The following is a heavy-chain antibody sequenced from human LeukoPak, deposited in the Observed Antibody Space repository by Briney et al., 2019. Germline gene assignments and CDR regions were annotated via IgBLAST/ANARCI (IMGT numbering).Heavy chain of an antibody. J-gene: IGHJ4*02. Sequence: GGSLRLSCAASGFTLGSYWMAWVRQAPGKELEWVATTKDDGSQKYYVDSVKGRFTISRDNAKNTLYLQMSSLRAEDTAVYYCARAAYYDILTGYPPGYWGQGTLVTVSS. CDR1: GFTLGSYW. CDR2: TKDDGSQK. V-gene: IGHV3-7*01. CDR3: ARAAYYDILTGYPPGY. D-gene: IGHD3-9*01.